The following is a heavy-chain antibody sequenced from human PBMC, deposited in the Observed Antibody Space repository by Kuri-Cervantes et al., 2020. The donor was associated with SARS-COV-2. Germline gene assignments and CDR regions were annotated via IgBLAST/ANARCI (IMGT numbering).Heavy chain of an antibody. D-gene: IGHD2-2*01. J-gene: IGHJ2*01. CDR3: ARRPDQIYWYFDL. CDR1: GGSISSGGFY. CDR2: IYYSGGT. Sequence: LRLSCTVSGGSISSGGFYWSWIRQHPGKGLEWIAYIYYSGGTYYNPSLKSRVTISVDTSKNQFSLKLSSVTAADTAVYYCARRPDQIYWYFDLWGRGTLVTVSS. V-gene: IGHV4-31*03.